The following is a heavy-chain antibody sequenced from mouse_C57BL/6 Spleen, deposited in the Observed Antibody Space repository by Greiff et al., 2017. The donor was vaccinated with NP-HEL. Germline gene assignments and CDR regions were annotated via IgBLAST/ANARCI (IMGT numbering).Heavy chain of an antibody. CDR3: ARDSFITTVVGYFDY. D-gene: IGHD1-1*01. Sequence: VQLQESGPGLVKPSQSLSLTCSVTGYSITSGYYWNWIRQFPGNKLEWMGYISYDGSNNYNPSLKNRISITRDTSKNQFFLKLNSVTTEDTATYYCARDSFITTVVGYFDYWGQGTTLTVSS. J-gene: IGHJ2*01. CDR1: GYSITSGYY. CDR2: ISYDGSN. V-gene: IGHV3-6*01.